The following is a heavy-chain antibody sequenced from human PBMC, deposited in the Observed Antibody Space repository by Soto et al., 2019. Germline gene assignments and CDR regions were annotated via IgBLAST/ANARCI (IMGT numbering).Heavy chain of an antibody. Sequence: SETLSLTCAVYGGSFSGYYWSWIRQPPGKGLEWIGEINHSGSTNYNPSLKSRVTISVDTSKNQFSLKLSSVTAADTAVYYCASESSSLDYYGMDAWGQGTTVTVSS. CDR3: ASESSSLDYYGMDA. D-gene: IGHD6-13*01. CDR1: GGSFSGYY. CDR2: INHSGST. J-gene: IGHJ6*02. V-gene: IGHV4-34*01.